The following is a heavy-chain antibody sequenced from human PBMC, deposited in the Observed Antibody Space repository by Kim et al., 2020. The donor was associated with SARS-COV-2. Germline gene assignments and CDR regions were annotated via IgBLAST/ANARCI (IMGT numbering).Heavy chain of an antibody. D-gene: IGHD3-10*01. V-gene: IGHV1-8*01. J-gene: IGHJ4*02. CDR3: ARAVWFRELLPRYYFDY. Sequence: KFQGRVTRTRNTSISTAYMELSSLRSEDTAVYYCARAVWFRELLPRYYFDYWGQGTLVTVSS.